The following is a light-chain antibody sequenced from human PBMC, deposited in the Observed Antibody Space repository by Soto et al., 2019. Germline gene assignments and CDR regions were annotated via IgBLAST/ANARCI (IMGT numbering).Light chain of an antibody. CDR3: QQYGSSPPWT. CDR1: QSVSSSY. CDR2: GAS. J-gene: IGKJ1*01. Sequence: EIVLTQSPGTLSLSPGARATHSCRASQSVSSSYLAWYQQKPGQAPRLLIYGASSRATGIPDRFSGSGSGTDFTLTISRLEPEDFAVYYCQQYGSSPPWTFGQGTKVDIK. V-gene: IGKV3-20*01.